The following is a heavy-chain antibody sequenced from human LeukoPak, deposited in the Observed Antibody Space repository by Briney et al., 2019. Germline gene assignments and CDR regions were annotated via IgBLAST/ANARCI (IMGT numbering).Heavy chain of an antibody. J-gene: IGHJ4*02. D-gene: IGHD7-27*01. CDR3: AREFWGPDY. V-gene: IGHV3-9*01. CDR2: ISWNSGSI. CDR1: GFTFDDYA. Sequence: GRSLRLSCAASGFTFDDYAMHWVRQAPGKGLEWVSGISWNSGSIGYADSVKGRFTISRDNAKNLLYLQMNSLRAEHTAVYYCAREFWGPDYWGQGTLVTVSS.